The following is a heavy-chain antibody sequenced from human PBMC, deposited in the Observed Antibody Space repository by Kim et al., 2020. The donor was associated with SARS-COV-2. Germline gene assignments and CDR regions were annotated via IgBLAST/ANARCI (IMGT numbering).Heavy chain of an antibody. CDR3: AKTRSSSWGYYYMDV. CDR1: GFTFSSYA. D-gene: IGHD6-13*01. J-gene: IGHJ6*03. V-gene: IGHV3-23*01. Sequence: GGSLRLSCAASGFTFSSYAMSWVRQAPGKGLEWVSAISGSGGSTYYADSVKGRFTISRDNSKNTLYLQMNSLRAEDTAVYYCAKTRSSSWGYYYMDVWGKGTTVTVSS. CDR2: ISGSGGST.